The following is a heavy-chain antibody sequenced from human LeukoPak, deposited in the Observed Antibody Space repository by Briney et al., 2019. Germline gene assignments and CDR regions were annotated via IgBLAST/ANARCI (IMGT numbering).Heavy chain of an antibody. Sequence: ASVKVSCKTSGYIFTPHHIHWMRQAPGQGLELLGWVSAANNPEYSQKFQGRVVITRDASATTTYLELNSLRSEDTAVYYCAMSVEMPPIPSFDYWGQGTLVTVSS. CDR2: VSAANNP. D-gene: IGHD5-24*01. V-gene: IGHV1-3*01. CDR1: GYIFTPHH. CDR3: AMSVEMPPIPSFDY. J-gene: IGHJ4*02.